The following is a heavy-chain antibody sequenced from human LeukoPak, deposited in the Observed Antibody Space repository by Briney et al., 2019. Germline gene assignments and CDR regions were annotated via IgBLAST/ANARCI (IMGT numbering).Heavy chain of an antibody. CDR1: GYTFTGYY. Sequence: ASVKVSCKASGYTFTGYYMHWVRQAPGQGLEWMGWINPNSGGTNYAQKFQGRVTMTRDMSTSTVYMELSSLRSEDTAVYYCARLYSNYVRAFDIWGQGTMVTVSS. D-gene: IGHD4-11*01. J-gene: IGHJ3*02. V-gene: IGHV1-2*02. CDR3: ARLYSNYVRAFDI. CDR2: INPNSGGT.